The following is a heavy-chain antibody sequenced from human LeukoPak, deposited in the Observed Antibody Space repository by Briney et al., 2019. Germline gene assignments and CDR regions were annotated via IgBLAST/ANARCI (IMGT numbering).Heavy chain of an antibody. CDR1: GYTFTGYY. V-gene: IGHV1-2*02. Sequence: GASVKVSCKASGYTFTGYYMHWVRQAPGQGLEWMGWINPNSGGTNYAQKFQGRVTMTEDTSTDTAYMELSSLRSEDTAVYYCATGRRDGYNYPRGYFDYWGQGTLVTVSS. CDR2: INPNSGGT. D-gene: IGHD5-24*01. CDR3: ATGRRDGYNYPRGYFDY. J-gene: IGHJ4*02.